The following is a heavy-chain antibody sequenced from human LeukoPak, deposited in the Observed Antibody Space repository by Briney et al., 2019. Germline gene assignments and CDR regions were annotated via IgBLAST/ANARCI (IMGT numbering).Heavy chain of an antibody. CDR1: GFTFSSYA. CDR3: AKDRIDYYDSSAP. J-gene: IGHJ6*02. CDR2: ISSSSSTI. V-gene: IGHV3-48*01. Sequence: PGGSLRLSCAASGFTFSSYAMHWVRQAPGKGLEWVSYISSSSSTIYYADSVKGRFTISRDNSKNTLYLQMNSLRAEDTAVYYCAKDRIDYYDSSAPWGQGTTVTVSS. D-gene: IGHD3-22*01.